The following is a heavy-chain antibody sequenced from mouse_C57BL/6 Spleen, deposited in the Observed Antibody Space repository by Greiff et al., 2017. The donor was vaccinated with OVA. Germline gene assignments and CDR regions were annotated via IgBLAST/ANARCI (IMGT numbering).Heavy chain of an antibody. CDR3: ERGGWHFDV. Sequence: VQLQESGPELVKPGASVKISCKASGYAFSSSWMNWVKQRPGKGLEWIGRIYPGDGDTNYNGKFKGKATLTADKSSSTAYMQLSSLTSEDYAVYFCERGGWHFDVWGTGTTVTVSS. CDR2: IYPGDGDT. V-gene: IGHV1-82*01. CDR1: GYAFSSSW. J-gene: IGHJ1*03.